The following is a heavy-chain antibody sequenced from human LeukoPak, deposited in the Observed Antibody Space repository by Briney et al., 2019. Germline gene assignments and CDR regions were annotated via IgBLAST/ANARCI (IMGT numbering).Heavy chain of an antibody. CDR3: ARYDSPGDYYFDY. Sequence: PSETLSLTCTVSGVSISSYYWSWLRQTPGKGLEYIGYIYDSGSTNYNPSLKSRVTISVDTSKNQFSLQLSSVTAADTAVYYCARYDSPGDYYFDYWGQGTLVTVSS. D-gene: IGHD3-22*01. V-gene: IGHV4-59*01. CDR1: GVSISSYY. J-gene: IGHJ4*02. CDR2: IYDSGST.